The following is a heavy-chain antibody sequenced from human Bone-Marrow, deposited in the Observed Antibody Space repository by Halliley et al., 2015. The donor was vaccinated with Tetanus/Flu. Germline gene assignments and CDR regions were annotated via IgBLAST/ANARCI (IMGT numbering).Heavy chain of an antibody. J-gene: IGHJ3*01. Sequence: KTDGTYPSYADPVKGRFVISRDNANSTLYLQKNSLRADDTGVYYCAKDSSSWPHRDVFDLWGQGAMVTVSS. V-gene: IGHV3-74*01. CDR2: KTDGTYP. D-gene: IGHD6-13*01. CDR3: AKDSSSWPHRDVFDL.